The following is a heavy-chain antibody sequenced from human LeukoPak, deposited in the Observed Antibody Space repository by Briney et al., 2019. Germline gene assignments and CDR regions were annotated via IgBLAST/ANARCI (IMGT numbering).Heavy chain of an antibody. Sequence: PSETLSLTCTLSGGSISSYYWSWIRQPAGKGLEWIGRIYTSGSTNYNPSLKSRVTLSVDTSKNQFSLKLSSVTAADTAVYYCARNEKQWLVQGGWFDPWGQGTLVTVSS. CDR2: IYTSGST. D-gene: IGHD6-19*01. J-gene: IGHJ5*02. CDR3: ARNEKQWLVQGGWFDP. V-gene: IGHV4-4*07. CDR1: GGSISSYY.